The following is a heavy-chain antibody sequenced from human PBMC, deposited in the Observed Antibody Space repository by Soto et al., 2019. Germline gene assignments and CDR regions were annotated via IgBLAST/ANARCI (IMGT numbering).Heavy chain of an antibody. V-gene: IGHV4-59*01. J-gene: IGHJ5*02. Sequence: SETLSLTCTVSGGSISSYYWSWIRQPPGKGLEWIGYIYYSGSTNYNPSLKSRVTISVDTSKNQFSLKLSSVTAADTAAYYCARGLDIVVVPAATFDPWGQGTLVTVSS. CDR2: IYYSGST. D-gene: IGHD2-2*01. CDR3: ARGLDIVVVPAATFDP. CDR1: GGSISSYY.